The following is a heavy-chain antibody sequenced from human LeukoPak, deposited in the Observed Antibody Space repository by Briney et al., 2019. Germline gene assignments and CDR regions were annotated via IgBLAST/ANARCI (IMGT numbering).Heavy chain of an antibody. J-gene: IGHJ4*02. V-gene: IGHV5-51*01. D-gene: IGHD6-19*01. CDR3: ARRPGVAGYYFDY. CDR2: TYPGDSDT. CDR1: GYSFTSYW. Sequence: GESLRISCKGSGYSFTSYWIGWVRQMPGKGLEWMGITYPGDSDTRYSPSFQGQVTISADKSISTAYLQWSSLKASDTAMYYCARRPGVAGYYFDYWGQGTLVTVSS.